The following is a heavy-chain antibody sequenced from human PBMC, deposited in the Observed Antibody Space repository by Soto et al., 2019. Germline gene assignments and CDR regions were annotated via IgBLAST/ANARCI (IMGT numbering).Heavy chain of an antibody. CDR2: IGWNSGSI. CDR1: GFTFDDYA. D-gene: IGHD2-15*01. CDR3: AKGVVAYFDY. J-gene: IGHJ4*02. V-gene: IGHV3-9*01. Sequence: EVQLVESGGGLVQPGRSLRLSCAASGFTFDDYAMHWVRQAPGKGLEWVSGIGWNSGSIGYADSVKGRFTISRDNAKNSLYLQMNSLRAEDAAVYYFAKGVVAYFDYWGQGTLVTVSS.